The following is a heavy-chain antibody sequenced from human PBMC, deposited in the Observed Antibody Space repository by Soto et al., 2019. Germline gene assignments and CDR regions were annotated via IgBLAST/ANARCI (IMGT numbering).Heavy chain of an antibody. J-gene: IGHJ5*02. D-gene: IGHD3-16*01. CDR2: IGGSGTMT. V-gene: IGHV3-23*01. CDR1: GFSFGTFA. Sequence: EVQLLESGGILAQPGGSLRLSCAASGFSFGTFAMNWVRQAPGEGLEWVSSIGGSGTMTHYADSVKGRFTISRDNSKNMVYLQMNTLRAEDTAVYYCVKCDVSKTTSGGLFNWFDPWGQGTLVTVSS. CDR3: VKCDVSKTTSGGLFNWFDP.